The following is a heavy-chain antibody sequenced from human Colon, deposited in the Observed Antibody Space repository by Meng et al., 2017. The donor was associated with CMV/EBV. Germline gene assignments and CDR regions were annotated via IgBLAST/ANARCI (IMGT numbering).Heavy chain of an antibody. J-gene: IGHJ1*01. D-gene: IGHD3-22*01. CDR2: INPNSGGT. Sequence: VRLVPSGAEEKNPGASVKVSCKPSGYTFTGYYMHWVRQAPGQGLEWMGWINPNSGGTNYAQKFQGRVTMTRDTSISTAYMELSRLRSDDTAVYYCATVSSGYYLYFQHWGQGTLVTVSS. CDR1: GYTFTGYY. V-gene: IGHV1-2*02. CDR3: ATVSSGYYLYFQH.